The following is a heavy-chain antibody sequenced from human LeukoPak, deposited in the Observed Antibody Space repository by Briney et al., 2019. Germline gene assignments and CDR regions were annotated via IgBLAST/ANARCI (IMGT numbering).Heavy chain of an antibody. CDR2: IIPIFGTA. V-gene: IGHV1-69*05. J-gene: IGHJ3*02. CDR1: GGTFSSYA. Sequence: ASVKVSSKASGGTFSSYAISWVRHAPGQGLEWMGGIIPIFGTANYAQKFQGRVTITTDESTSTAYMELSSLRSEDTAVYYCATEEESTYDSSGYDAFDIWGQGTMVTVSS. CDR3: ATEEESTYDSSGYDAFDI. D-gene: IGHD3-22*01.